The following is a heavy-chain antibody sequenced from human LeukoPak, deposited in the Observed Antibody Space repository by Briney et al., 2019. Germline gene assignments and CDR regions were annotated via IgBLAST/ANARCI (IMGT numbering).Heavy chain of an antibody. D-gene: IGHD3-9*01. CDR2: IVVGSGNT. CDR3: AADDGDILTAPGDY. J-gene: IGHJ4*02. V-gene: IGHV1-58*01. Sequence: SVTVSCKASGFTFTSSAVQWVRQARGQRLEGIGWIVVGSGNTNYAQKFQERVTITRDMSTSTAYMELSSLRSEDTAVYYCAADDGDILTAPGDYWGQGTLVTVSS. CDR1: GFTFTSSA.